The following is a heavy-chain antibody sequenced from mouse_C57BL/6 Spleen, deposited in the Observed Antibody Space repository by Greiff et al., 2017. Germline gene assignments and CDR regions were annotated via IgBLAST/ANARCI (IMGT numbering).Heavy chain of an antibody. D-gene: IGHD2-3*01. CDR3: ARAYYDGFYFDY. J-gene: IGHJ2*01. CDR2: INPNNGGT. CDR1: GYTFTDYY. Sequence: VQLQQSGPELVKPGASVKISCKASGYTFTDYYMNWVKQSHGKSLEWIGDINPNNGGTSYNQKFKGKATLTVDKSSSTAYMELRSLTSEDSAVYYCARAYYDGFYFDYWGQGTTLTVSS. V-gene: IGHV1-26*01.